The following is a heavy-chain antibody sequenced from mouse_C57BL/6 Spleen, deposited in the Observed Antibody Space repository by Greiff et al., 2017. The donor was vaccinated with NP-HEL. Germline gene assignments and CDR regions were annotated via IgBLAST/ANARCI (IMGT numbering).Heavy chain of an antibody. Sequence: VQLQQSGAELVKPGASVKLSCKASGYTFTSYWMHWVKQRPGQGLEWIGMIHPNSGSTNYNEKFKSKATLTVDKSSSTAYMQLSSLTSEDSAVYYCAVYDSLYYYAMDYWGQRTSVTVSS. V-gene: IGHV1-64*01. CDR1: GYTFTSYW. D-gene: IGHD2-4*01. CDR2: IHPNSGST. CDR3: AVYDSLYYYAMDY. J-gene: IGHJ4*01.